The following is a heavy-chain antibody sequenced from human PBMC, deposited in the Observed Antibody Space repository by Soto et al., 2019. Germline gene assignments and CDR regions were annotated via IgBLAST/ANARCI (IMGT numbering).Heavy chain of an antibody. D-gene: IGHD3-16*01. CDR3: ATEGGAEDWFDP. Sequence: EVQLLESGGGLVQPGGSLRLSCAASGFTFSTYAMSWVRQAPGKGLEWVSAISGSGGSTYYADSVKGRFTISRDNSKNTLYLQMNSLRAEDTAVYYCATEGGAEDWFDPWGQGTLVTVSS. CDR2: ISGSGGST. J-gene: IGHJ5*02. V-gene: IGHV3-23*01. CDR1: GFTFSTYA.